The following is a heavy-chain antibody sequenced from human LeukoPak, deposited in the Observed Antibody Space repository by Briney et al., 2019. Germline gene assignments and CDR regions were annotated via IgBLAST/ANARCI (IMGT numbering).Heavy chain of an antibody. CDR3: ARDSRDYYDSSSYYSYFDY. D-gene: IGHD3-22*01. CDR1: GFTFSSYG. J-gene: IGHJ4*02. V-gene: IGHV3-30*02. Sequence: GGSLRLSCAASGFTFSSYGMHWVRQAPGKGLEWVAFIRYDGSNKYYADSVKGRFTISRDNSKNTLYLQMNSLRAEDTAVYYCARDSRDYYDSSSYYSYFDYWGQGTLVTVSS. CDR2: IRYDGSNK.